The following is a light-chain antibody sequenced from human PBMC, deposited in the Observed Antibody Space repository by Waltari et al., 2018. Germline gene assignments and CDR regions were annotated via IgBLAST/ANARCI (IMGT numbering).Light chain of an antibody. CDR3: SSFTSSSTLL. CDR1: SSDVGAYNY. J-gene: IGLJ2*01. CDR2: DVS. V-gene: IGLV2-14*03. Sequence: QSALTQAASVSGSPGQSITISCTGTSSDVGAYNYVSWSQQHPGKAPKIMIYDVSNRPSAVSNRFSGSKSGNTASLTISGLQADDEADYYCSSFTSSSTLLFGGGTRLSVL.